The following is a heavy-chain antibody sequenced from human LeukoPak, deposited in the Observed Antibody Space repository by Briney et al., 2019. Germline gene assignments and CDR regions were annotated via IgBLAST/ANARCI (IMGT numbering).Heavy chain of an antibody. CDR2: VYSGGST. D-gene: IGHD3-3*01. V-gene: IGHV3-66*02. J-gene: IGHJ6*03. Sequence: GGSLRLSCAASGFTVSTNYMSWVRQAPGKGLEWVSVVYSGGSTYYADSVKGRFTISRDNSKNTLYLQMSSLRAEDTAVYYCARATFWSGYQRDSWYMDVWGKGTTVTVSS. CDR3: ARATFWSGYQRDSWYMDV. CDR1: GFTVSTNY.